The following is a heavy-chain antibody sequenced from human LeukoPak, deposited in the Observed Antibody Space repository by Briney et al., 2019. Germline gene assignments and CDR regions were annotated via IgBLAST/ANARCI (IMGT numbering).Heavy chain of an antibody. V-gene: IGHV4-4*02. CDR1: GGSISSSNL. CDR3: ALSSSGYYDFWSGYWYYYMDV. Sequence: SETLSLTCAVSGGSISSSNLWSWVRQPPGKGLEWVGEIYHSGSTNYNPSLKSRVTISVDTSKNQFSLKLSSVTAADTAVYYCALSSSGYYDFWSGYWYYYMDVWGKGTTVTVSS. CDR2: IYHSGST. J-gene: IGHJ6*03. D-gene: IGHD3-3*01.